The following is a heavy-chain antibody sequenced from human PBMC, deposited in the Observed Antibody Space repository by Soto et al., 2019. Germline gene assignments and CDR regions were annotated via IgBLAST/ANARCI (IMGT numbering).Heavy chain of an antibody. J-gene: IGHJ2*01. CDR3: ARESHDILTGPPWVWYFDL. Sequence: QVQLQQWGAGPLRPLEALSLTCGVSGGSFSGYYWAWIRQSPGEGLEWIGEINDCGSINYNPSLKSRVSISVDTSKNHYSLNLRSVTAADTAVYYCARESHDILTGPPWVWYFDLWGRGTLVTVSS. D-gene: IGHD3-9*01. V-gene: IGHV4-34*01. CDR1: GGSFSGYY. CDR2: INDCGSI.